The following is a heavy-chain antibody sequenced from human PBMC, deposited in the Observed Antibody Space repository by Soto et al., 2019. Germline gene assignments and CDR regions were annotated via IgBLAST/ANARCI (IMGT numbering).Heavy chain of an antibody. CDR1: GYTFTGYY. V-gene: IGHV1-2*04. Sequence: ASVKVSCKASGYTFTGYYMHWVRQAPGQGLEWMGWINPNSGGTNYAQKFQGWVTMTRDTSISTAYMELSRLRSDDTAVYYCARGSGYYGSGSYYNVANYYGMDVWGQGTTGTGSS. CDR2: INPNSGGT. CDR3: ARGSGYYGSGSYYNVANYYGMDV. J-gene: IGHJ6*02. D-gene: IGHD3-10*01.